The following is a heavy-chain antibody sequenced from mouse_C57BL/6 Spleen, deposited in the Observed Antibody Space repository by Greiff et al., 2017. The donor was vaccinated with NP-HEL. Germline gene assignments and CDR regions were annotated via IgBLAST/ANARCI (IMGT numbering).Heavy chain of an antibody. V-gene: IGHV1-7*01. CDR2: INPSSGYT. CDR3: ARRTVVALDAMDY. CDR1: GYTFTSYW. J-gene: IGHJ4*01. D-gene: IGHD1-1*01. Sequence: VQLQQSGAELAKPGASVKLSCKASGYTFTSYWMHWVKQRPGQGLEWIGYINPSSGYTKYNQKFKDKATLTAAKSSSTAYMQLSSLTYEDSAVYYCARRTVVALDAMDYWGQGTSVTVSS.